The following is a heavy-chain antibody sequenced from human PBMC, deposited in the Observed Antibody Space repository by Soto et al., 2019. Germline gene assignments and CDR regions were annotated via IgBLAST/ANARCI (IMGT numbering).Heavy chain of an antibody. V-gene: IGHV3-21*01. J-gene: IGHJ4*02. CDR2: ISSSSSYI. Sequence: GGSLRLSCAASGFTFSSYSMNWVRQAPGKGLEWVSSISSSSSYIYYADSVKGRFTISRDNAKNSLYLQMNSLRAEDTAVYYCASTCSGGSCYSRWYYYDSSGYYLDYWGQGTLVTVSS. D-gene: IGHD3-22*01. CDR3: ASTCSGGSCYSRWYYYDSSGYYLDY. CDR1: GFTFSSYS.